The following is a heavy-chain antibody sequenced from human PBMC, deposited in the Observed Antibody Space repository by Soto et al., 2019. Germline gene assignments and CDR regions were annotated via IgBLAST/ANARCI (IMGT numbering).Heavy chain of an antibody. CDR1: GFAFSSYG. CDR3: GKDTYLNGTSGYYIFAQ. V-gene: IGHV3-30*18. D-gene: IGHD3-22*01. Sequence: QVQLVESGGGVVQAGRSLRLSCAASGFAFSSYGIHWVRQAPGKGLEWVAGISYDGSNEHYTDSVKGRFTISRDNSKNTLYLRMISLRAEDTAVYYCGKDTYLNGTSGYYIFAQWGQGTLVTFSS. J-gene: IGHJ4*02. CDR2: ISYDGSNE.